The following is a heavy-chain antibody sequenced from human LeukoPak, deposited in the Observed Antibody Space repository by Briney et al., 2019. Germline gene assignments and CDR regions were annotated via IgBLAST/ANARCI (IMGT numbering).Heavy chain of an antibody. D-gene: IGHD6-25*01. V-gene: IGHV4-34*01. CDR3: ARGVRGRERPFDY. CDR1: GGSFSGYY. J-gene: IGHJ4*02. Sequence: SSETLSLTCAVYGGSFSGYYWSWIRQPPGKGLEWIGEINHSGSTNYNPSLKSRVTISVDTSKNQFSLKLSSVTAADTAVYYCARGVRGRERPFDYWGQGTLVTVSS. CDR2: INHSGST.